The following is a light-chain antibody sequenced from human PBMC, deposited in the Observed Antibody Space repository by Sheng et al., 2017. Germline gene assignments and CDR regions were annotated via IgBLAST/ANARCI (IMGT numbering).Light chain of an antibody. V-gene: IGLV1-47*02. J-gene: IGLJ2*01. CDR1: SSNVGSNY. Sequence: QSVLTQSPSASGTPGQRVTISCSGSSSNVGSNYVYWYQQLPGTAPKLLLYSDNQRPSGVPDRFSGSQSGTSASLAISGLRSEDEADYYCAAWDDSLSGPVVFGGGTKLTVL. CDR3: AAWDDSLSGPVV. CDR2: SDN.